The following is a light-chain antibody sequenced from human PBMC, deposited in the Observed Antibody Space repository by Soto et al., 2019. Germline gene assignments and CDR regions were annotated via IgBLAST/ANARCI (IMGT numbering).Light chain of an antibody. J-gene: IGLJ2*01. CDR3: QTCGTGVQF. V-gene: IGLV4-69*01. Sequence: QSVLTQAPSSSASLGASVNLTCTLSSAHSRYATAWHQKQPGKGPRYLMDLNNDGSHTKGDGIPDRFSGSSSGADRYLIIRSLQSEDEADYSCQTCGTGVQFFGGGTKLTVL. CDR1: SAHSRYA. CDR2: LNNDGSH.